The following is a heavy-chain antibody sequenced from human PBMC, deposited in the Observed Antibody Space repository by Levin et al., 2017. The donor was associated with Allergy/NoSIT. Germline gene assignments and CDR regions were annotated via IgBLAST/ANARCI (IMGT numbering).Heavy chain of an antibody. CDR2: INNDGSTT. J-gene: IGHJ4*02. Sequence: GGSLRLSCAASGFTFSNYCMFWFRQSPGKGLVCVSGINNDGSTTTYADSVKGRFTISRDNIKNTLYLQMNSLRAEETAVYYCVTAVVGTTNCWGQGTLVTVAS. D-gene: IGHD1-26*01. CDR3: VTAVVGTTNC. CDR1: GFTFSNYC. V-gene: IGHV3-74*01.